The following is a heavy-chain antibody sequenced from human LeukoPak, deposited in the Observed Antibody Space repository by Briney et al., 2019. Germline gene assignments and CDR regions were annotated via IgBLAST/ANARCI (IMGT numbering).Heavy chain of an antibody. D-gene: IGHD3-3*01. V-gene: IGHV4-61*02. J-gene: IGHJ4*02. CDR2: IYTSGST. CDR1: GGSISSSGYY. CDR3: AREKVDTIFGVVTNYYFDY. Sequence: SETLSLTCTVSGGSISSSGYYRSWIRQPAGKGLEWIGRIYTSGSTNYNPSLKSRVTMSVDTSKNQFSLKLSSVTAADTAVYYCAREKVDTIFGVVTNYYFDYWGQGTLVTVSS.